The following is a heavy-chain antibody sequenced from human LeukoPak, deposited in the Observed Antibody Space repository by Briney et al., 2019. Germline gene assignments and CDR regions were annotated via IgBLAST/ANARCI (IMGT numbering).Heavy chain of an antibody. Sequence: GGSLRLSCAASGFTFSSYTMTWVRQAPGKGLEWLSYIGSSGSAQYYADSVKGRFTISRDNSKNSLFLQMNSLRAEDTAVYYCARLSGFQFYYYMDVWGKGTTVTVSS. V-gene: IGHV3-48*01. CDR1: GFTFSSYT. CDR3: ARLSGFQFYYYMDV. CDR2: IGSSGSAQ. D-gene: IGHD3-22*01. J-gene: IGHJ6*03.